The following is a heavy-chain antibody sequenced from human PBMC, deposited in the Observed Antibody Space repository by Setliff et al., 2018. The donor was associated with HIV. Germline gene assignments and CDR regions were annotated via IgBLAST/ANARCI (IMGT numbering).Heavy chain of an antibody. J-gene: IGHJ6*03. Sequence: EASVKVSCKASGYTFSNYVMQWVRQAPGQRLEWMGWINVGNGNTKYSEKFQGRVTITADRSSGTAHMELSSLRSEDTAVYYCARDSAVPSLYHYYYMDVWGEGTTVTVSS. V-gene: IGHV1-3*01. CDR1: GYTFSNYV. CDR2: INVGNGNT. CDR3: ARDSAVPSLYHYYYMDV. D-gene: IGHD6-19*01.